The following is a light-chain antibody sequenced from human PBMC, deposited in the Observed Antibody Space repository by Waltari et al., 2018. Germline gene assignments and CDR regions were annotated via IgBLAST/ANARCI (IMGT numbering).Light chain of an antibody. CDR2: GIS. CDR3: QQYFNWPLT. CDR1: ETIYNF. J-gene: IGKJ1*01. Sequence: IVMTQSPGTLSVSPGQRASLSCRASETIYNFLAWYQQKPGQSPRLLIHGISTRAAGVPARFTGSGSGADFNLTIDSLQSDDFALYFCQQYFNWPLTFGQGTKVEI. V-gene: IGKV3-15*01.